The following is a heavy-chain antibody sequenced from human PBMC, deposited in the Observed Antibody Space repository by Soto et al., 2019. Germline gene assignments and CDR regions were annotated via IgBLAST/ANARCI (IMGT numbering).Heavy chain of an antibody. V-gene: IGHV3-21*06. CDR1: GFTFNKYS. CDR2: VTSKTGDQ. Sequence: GGSLRLSCAASGFTFNKYSMNWVRQAPGKGLEWVSSVTSKTGDQYYADSVKGRFIISRDNTKNSLSLQVTSLRDEDTAVYYCARDLMPNDRGLGDLAYWGQGTLVTVSS. D-gene: IGHD3-22*01. J-gene: IGHJ4*02. CDR3: ARDLMPNDRGLGDLAY.